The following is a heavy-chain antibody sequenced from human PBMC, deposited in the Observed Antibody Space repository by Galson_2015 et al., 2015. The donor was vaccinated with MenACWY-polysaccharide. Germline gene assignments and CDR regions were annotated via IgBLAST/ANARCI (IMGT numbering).Heavy chain of an antibody. V-gene: IGHV4-30-4*01. J-gene: IGHJ5*02. CDR2: IYYSGRT. CDR1: GGSISSGDSY. D-gene: IGHD2-2*01. Sequence: TLSLTCTVSGGSISSGDSYWSWIRQSPGKGLEWIGYIYYSGRTNYSPSLKSRATVSLDTSKNQFSLKLSFVTAADTAVYYCASLPLGNWGCVSCYGFFPPWGQGPLVPVPP. CDR3: ASLPLGNWGCVSCYGFFPP.